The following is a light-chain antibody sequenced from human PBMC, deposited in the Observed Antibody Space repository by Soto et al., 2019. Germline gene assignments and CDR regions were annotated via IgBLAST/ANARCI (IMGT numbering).Light chain of an antibody. CDR1: SSDVGGYNY. J-gene: IGLJ2*01. CDR2: EVS. CDR3: RSYAGRNNLV. Sequence: QSALTQPPSASGSPGQSVTISCTGTSSDVGGYNYVSWYQQHPGKAPKLMIYEVSKRPAGVPDRFSGSKSGNTASLTVSGLHAEDEAYYYCRSYAGRNNLVFGGGTKLTVL. V-gene: IGLV2-8*01.